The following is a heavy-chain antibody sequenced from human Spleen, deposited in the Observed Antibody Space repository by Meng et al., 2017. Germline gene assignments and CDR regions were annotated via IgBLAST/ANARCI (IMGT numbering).Heavy chain of an antibody. CDR2: INPNSGGT. CDR3: ARGYESSANWFDP. J-gene: IGHJ5*02. D-gene: IGHD3-22*01. V-gene: IGHV1-2*06. Sequence: ASVKVSCKASGYTFTSYYMHWVRQAPGQGLEWMGRINPNSGGTNYAQEFQGRVTMTRDTSTAYMELSRLGSDDTAMYYCARGYESSANWFDPWGQGTLVTVSS. CDR1: GYTFTSYY.